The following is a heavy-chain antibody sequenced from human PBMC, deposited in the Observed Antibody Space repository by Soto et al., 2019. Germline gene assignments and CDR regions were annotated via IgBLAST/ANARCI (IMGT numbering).Heavy chain of an antibody. V-gene: IGHV1-18*01. CDR2: IRGYNGDT. Sequence: RASVKVSCKSSGYDFTNYGITWVRQAPGQGLDWVGWIRGYNGDTKYAQKFQGRVTMTSDTSTSTAYMELTSLRSDDTAVYYCAHRPSGWYLFDYWGQGTLVTVSS. CDR3: AHRPSGWYLFDY. D-gene: IGHD6-19*01. CDR1: GYDFTNYG. J-gene: IGHJ4*02.